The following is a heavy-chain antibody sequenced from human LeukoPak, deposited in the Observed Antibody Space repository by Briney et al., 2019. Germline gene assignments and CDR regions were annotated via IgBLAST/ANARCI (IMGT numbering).Heavy chain of an antibody. D-gene: IGHD5-12*01. CDR1: GGSISSGGYY. CDR2: IYYSGST. Sequence: SQTLSLTCTVSGGSISSGGYYWSWIRQHPGKGLEWIGYIYYSGSTYYNPSLKSRVTISVDTSKNQFSLKLSSVTAADTAVYHCASWWLRLWAFDIWGQGTMVTVSS. J-gene: IGHJ3*02. V-gene: IGHV4-31*03. CDR3: ASWWLRLWAFDI.